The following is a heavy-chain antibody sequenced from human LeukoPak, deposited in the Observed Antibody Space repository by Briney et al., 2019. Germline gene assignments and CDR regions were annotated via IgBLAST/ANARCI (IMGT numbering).Heavy chain of an antibody. J-gene: IGHJ4*02. CDR3: ARSPSGFGEFEYYFDY. V-gene: IGHV1-2*02. CDR2: INPNSGGT. CDR1: GYTFTGYY. Sequence: ASVKVSCKASGYTFTGYYMHWVRQAPGQGLEWMGWINPNSGGTNYAQKFQGRVTMTRDTSISTAYMELSRLRSHDTAVYYCARSPSGFGEFEYYFDYWGQGTLVTVSS. D-gene: IGHD3-10*01.